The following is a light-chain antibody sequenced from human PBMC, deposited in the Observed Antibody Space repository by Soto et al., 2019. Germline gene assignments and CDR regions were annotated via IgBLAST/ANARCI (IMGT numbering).Light chain of an antibody. CDR1: QSVSSW. V-gene: IGKV1-5*03. CDR3: QEYHSYS. J-gene: IGKJ2*01. CDR2: KAS. Sequence: DLQMTQSPSTLSAALGDRVTITCRASQSVSSWLAWYQQKPGKAPKLLIYKASSLESGVPPRFSGSGSGTEFTLTISSLQPEDFATYYCQEYHSYSFGQGTKRELK.